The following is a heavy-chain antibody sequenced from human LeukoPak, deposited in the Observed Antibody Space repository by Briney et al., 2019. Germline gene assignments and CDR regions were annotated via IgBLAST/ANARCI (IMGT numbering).Heavy chain of an antibody. D-gene: IGHD4/OR15-4a*01. V-gene: IGHV2-5*02. CDR2: IYLDDDK. CDR3: APKTYGGVWSWFDL. Sequence: SGPTLVNPTQTLTLTCTFSGFSLTTSGVGVGWIRQLPGKALESLALIYLDDDKRYSPSLKSRLTITKDTSKNQVVLTMTNMDPVDTATYYCAPKTYGGVWSWFDLWGQGTLVTVSS. CDR1: GFSLTTSGVG. J-gene: IGHJ5*02.